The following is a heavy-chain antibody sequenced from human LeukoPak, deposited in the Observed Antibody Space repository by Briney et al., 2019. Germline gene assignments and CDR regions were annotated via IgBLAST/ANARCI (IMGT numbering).Heavy chain of an antibody. V-gene: IGHV1-69*06. CDR1: GGTFSSYA. D-gene: IGHD3-22*01. J-gene: IGHJ4*02. CDR3: ARGPGGGYYDSIGSRPFDY. Sequence: SVKVSCKASGGTFSSYAISWVRQAPGQGLEWMGGIIPIFGTANYAQKFQGRVTITADKSTSTAYMELSSLRSEDTAVYYCARGPGGGYYDSIGSRPFDYWGQGTLVTVSS. CDR2: IIPIFGTA.